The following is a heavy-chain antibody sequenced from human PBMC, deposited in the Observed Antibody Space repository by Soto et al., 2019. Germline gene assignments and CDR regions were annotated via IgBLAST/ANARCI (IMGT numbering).Heavy chain of an antibody. J-gene: IGHJ4*02. D-gene: IGHD7-27*01. V-gene: IGHV3-53*01. CDR3: ARGGFGGDKWGKFDY. CDR1: GFTVSSNY. Sequence: GGSLRLSCAASGFTVSSNYMSWVRQAPGKGLEWVSVIYSGGSTYYADSVKGRFTISRDNSKNTLYLQMNSLRAEDKAVYYCARGGFGGDKWGKFDYWGQGTLVTVSS. CDR2: IYSGGST.